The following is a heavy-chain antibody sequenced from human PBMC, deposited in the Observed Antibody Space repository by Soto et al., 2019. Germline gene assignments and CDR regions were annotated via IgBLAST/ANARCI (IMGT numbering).Heavy chain of an antibody. Sequence: LLRTYTVSSVCITTFYWSWVRQPACEGLEWFGRIFSSGSTSFNPSLESRVAMSVDTSKNHFSLNLSSVTAADMAVYYCAREGSYSAYNFAHGIQLWSFDFWGQGALVTVSS. V-gene: IGHV4-4*07. CDR1: SVCITTFY. D-gene: IGHD5-12*01. J-gene: IGHJ4*02. CDR3: AREGSYSAYNFAHGIQLWSFDF. CDR2: IFSSGST.